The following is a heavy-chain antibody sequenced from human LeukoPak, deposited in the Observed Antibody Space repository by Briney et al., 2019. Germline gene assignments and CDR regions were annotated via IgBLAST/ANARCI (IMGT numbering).Heavy chain of an antibody. Sequence: GGTLRLSCRASGFTFSTYGVTWVRQAPGKGLEWVSAISGSGGSTYYADSVKGRFTISRDNSKNTLYLQMNSLRAEDTAVYYCAKDGGLIGYYIGPTPFYYFDYWGQGTLVTVSS. V-gene: IGHV3-23*01. CDR3: AKDGGLIGYYIGPTPFYYFDY. J-gene: IGHJ4*02. CDR2: ISGSGGST. CDR1: GFTFSTYG. D-gene: IGHD3-9*01.